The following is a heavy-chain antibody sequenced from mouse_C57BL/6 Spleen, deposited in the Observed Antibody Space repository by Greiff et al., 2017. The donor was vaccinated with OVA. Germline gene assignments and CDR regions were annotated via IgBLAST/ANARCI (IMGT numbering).Heavy chain of an antibody. V-gene: IGHV5-4*01. CDR3: ARDSGGYYFDY. CDR1: GFTFSSYA. CDR2: ISDGGSYT. J-gene: IGHJ2*01. D-gene: IGHD3-1*01. Sequence: DVQLVESGGGLVKPGGSLKLSCAASGFTFSSYAMSWVRQTPEKRLEWVATISDGGSYTYYPDNVKGRFTISRDNAKNNLYLQMSHLKSEDTAMYYCARDSGGYYFDYWGQGTTLTVSS.